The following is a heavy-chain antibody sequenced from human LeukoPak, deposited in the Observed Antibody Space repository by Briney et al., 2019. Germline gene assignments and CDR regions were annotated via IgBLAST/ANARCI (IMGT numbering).Heavy chain of an antibody. CDR1: GYTFTDYY. D-gene: IGHD3-22*01. CDR3: AREGRRYYYDSSGSCWFDP. V-gene: IGHV1-2*02. CDR2: INPNSGGT. Sequence: ASVKVSCKASGYTFTDYYMHWVRQAPGQGLEWMGWINPNSGGTNYAQKFQGRVTMTRDTSISTAYMELSRLRSDDTAVYYCAREGRRYYYDSSGSCWFDPWGQGTLVTVSS. J-gene: IGHJ5*02.